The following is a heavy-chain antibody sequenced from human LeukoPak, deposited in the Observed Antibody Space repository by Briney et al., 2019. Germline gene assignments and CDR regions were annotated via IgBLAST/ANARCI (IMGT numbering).Heavy chain of an antibody. CDR3: AKDRSGSGSYYPDY. CDR2: VSGSGGDT. V-gene: IGHV3-23*01. J-gene: IGHJ4*02. D-gene: IGHD3-10*01. CDR1: GFTFTTNA. Sequence: QAGGSLRLSCAASGFTFTTNAMSWVRQAPGKGLEWVSAVSGSGGDTYYAGSVKGRFTISRDNSKNTLYLQMNSLRAEDTAVYYCAKDRSGSGSYYPDYWGQGTLVTVSS.